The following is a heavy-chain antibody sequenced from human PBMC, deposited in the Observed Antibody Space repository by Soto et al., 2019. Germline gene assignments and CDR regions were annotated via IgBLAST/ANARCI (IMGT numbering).Heavy chain of an antibody. D-gene: IGHD2-21*01. J-gene: IGHJ5*02. CDR3: SRGIKGGLDA. V-gene: IGHV3-30-3*01. CDR1: GFTSSNYD. Sequence: QVQLAESGGGVVQPGRSLRLSCVVFGFTSSNYDIHWVRQAPGKGLEWLAMISYDGTNEYYTDSVKGRFTISRDNSKNTLYLQINSLGAEDTTVYYCSRGIKGGLDAWGQGTLVTVSS. CDR2: ISYDGTNE.